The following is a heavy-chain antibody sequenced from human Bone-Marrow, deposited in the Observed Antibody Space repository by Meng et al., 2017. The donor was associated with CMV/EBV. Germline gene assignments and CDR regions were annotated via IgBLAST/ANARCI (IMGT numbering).Heavy chain of an antibody. CDR1: GGTFSKYA. D-gene: IGHD6-19*01. V-gene: IGHV1-69*05. CDR2: IIPILGTG. Sequence: SVKVSCKASGGTFSKYAISWVRQAPGQGLEWMGGIIPILGTGKYAQKFQGRVTITTDESTSTAYMELSSLRFEDTAVYYCARDQTRAGRFDPWGQGTLVTVSS. CDR3: ARDQTRAGRFDP. J-gene: IGHJ5*02.